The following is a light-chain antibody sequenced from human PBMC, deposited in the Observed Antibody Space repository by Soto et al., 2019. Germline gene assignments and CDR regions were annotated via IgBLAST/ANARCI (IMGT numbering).Light chain of an antibody. V-gene: IGKV1-33*01. Sequence: DIQMTQSPSSLSASVGDRVTITCQASQDISNYLNWYQQKPVKAPKLLIYDASNLETGVPSRFSVSGSGTDFTFTISSLQPEDIATYYCQQYDNLPFTFGGGTKVEIK. CDR3: QQYDNLPFT. J-gene: IGKJ4*01. CDR2: DAS. CDR1: QDISNY.